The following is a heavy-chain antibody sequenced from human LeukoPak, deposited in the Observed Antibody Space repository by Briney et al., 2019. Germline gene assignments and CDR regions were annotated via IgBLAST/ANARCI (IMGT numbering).Heavy chain of an antibody. CDR3: ARDRDFGDYGSGSWGAFDY. CDR2: INPSGGST. D-gene: IGHD3-10*01. J-gene: IGHJ4*02. Sequence: ASVKVSCKASGYTFTSYYMHWVRQAPGQGLEWMGIINPSGGSTSYAQKFQGRVTMTRDTSTSTVCMELSSLRSEDTAVYYCARDRDFGDYGSGSWGAFDYWGQGTLVTVSS. CDR1: GYTFTSYY. V-gene: IGHV1-46*03.